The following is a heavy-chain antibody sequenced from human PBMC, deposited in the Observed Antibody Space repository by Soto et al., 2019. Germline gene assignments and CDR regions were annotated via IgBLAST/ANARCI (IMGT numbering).Heavy chain of an antibody. Sequence: QLQLQESGSGLVNPSQTLSLTCTVSGASITSGSYSWSWIRQAPGKGLEWIGNIHVTGYTAFSPSLNRPVTMSVDTSKTQFSLNVNSVTAADTAVYFCARGGALRPNCHVPLAFWGQGTLVTVSS. J-gene: IGHJ4*02. D-gene: IGHD1-26*01. CDR1: GASITSGSYS. V-gene: IGHV4-30-2*01. CDR2: IHVTGYT. CDR3: ARGGALRPNCHVPLAF.